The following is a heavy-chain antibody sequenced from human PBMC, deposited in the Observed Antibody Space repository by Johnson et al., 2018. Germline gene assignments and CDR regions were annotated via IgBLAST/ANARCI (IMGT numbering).Heavy chain of an antibody. CDR1: GFTFSSFS. CDR3: AREIRGGNSAQYFQH. D-gene: IGHD4-23*01. V-gene: IGHV3-30*03. J-gene: IGHJ1*01. Sequence: QLVQSGGGVVQPGRSLRLSCAVSGFTFSSFSMHWDRQAPGKGLEWVAVISYDGSNKYYADSVKGRFTISRDNSKNTLYLQMNSLRAEDTAVYYCAREIRGGNSAQYFQHWGQGTLVTVSS. CDR2: ISYDGSNK.